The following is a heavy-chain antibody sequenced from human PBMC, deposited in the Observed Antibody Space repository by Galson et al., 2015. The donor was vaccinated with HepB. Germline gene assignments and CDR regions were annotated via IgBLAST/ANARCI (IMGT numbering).Heavy chain of an antibody. Sequence: LRLSCAASEFILSMYWMNWVRQAPGKGLEWVANIKEDGSEKKYVDSVKGRFTISRDNAKNSLYLQMNSLRAEDTAVYYCARVKRGEWYSFYYNGMDVWGQGTTVTVSS. CDR2: IKEDGSEK. CDR3: ARVKRGEWYSFYYNGMDV. J-gene: IGHJ6*02. V-gene: IGHV3-7*05. CDR1: EFILSMYW. D-gene: IGHD3-10*01.